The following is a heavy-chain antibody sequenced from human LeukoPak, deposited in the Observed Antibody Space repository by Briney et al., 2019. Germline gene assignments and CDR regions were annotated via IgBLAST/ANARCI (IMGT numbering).Heavy chain of an antibody. D-gene: IGHD3-3*01. CDR3: AGQIHYDFWSGNHDY. CDR1: GGSFSGYY. Sequence: PSETLSLTCAVYGGSFSGYYWSWTRQPPGKGLEWIGEINHSGSTNYNPSLKSRVTISVDTSKNQFSLKLSSVTAADTAVYYCAGQIHYDFWSGNHDYWGQGTLVTVSS. J-gene: IGHJ4*02. CDR2: INHSGST. V-gene: IGHV4-34*01.